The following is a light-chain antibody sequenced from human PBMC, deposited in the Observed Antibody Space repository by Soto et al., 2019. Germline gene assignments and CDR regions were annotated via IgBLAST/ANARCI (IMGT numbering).Light chain of an antibody. J-gene: IGLJ3*02. CDR1: SSDVGGYNY. CDR2: GVT. CDR3: SSYAGSHINWV. Sequence: QSVLTQPPSASGSPGQSVTISCTGTSSDVGGYNYVSWYQQHPGKAPKLMIYGVTKRPSGVPDRFSGSKSGNTASLTVSGLQAEDEADYYCSSYAGSHINWVFGGGTKLTVL. V-gene: IGLV2-8*01.